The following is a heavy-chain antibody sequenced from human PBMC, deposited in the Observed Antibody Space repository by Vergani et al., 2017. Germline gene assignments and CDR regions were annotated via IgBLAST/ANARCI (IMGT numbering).Heavy chain of an antibody. V-gene: IGHV4-34*01. CDR1: GGSFTSYH. CDR3: ARVNTETNGHLYYSYYMDV. CDR2: IDHTGRP. Sequence: QVQLQQWGGGLLKPSETLSLTCVVNGGSFTSYHWTWIRQSPGEGLGWVGDIDHTGRPDYNPSLKSRLTMSVDKSRNQFSLTLNSVTATDTAIYFCARVNTETNGHLYYSYYMDVWGQGTAVTVS. D-gene: IGHD4-11*01. J-gene: IGHJ6*03.